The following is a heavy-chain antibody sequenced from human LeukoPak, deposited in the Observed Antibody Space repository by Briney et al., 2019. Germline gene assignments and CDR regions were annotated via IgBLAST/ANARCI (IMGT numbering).Heavy chain of an antibody. CDR1: GGSISSSNW. Sequence: PSGTLSLTCAISGGSISSSNWWTWVRQPPGKGLEWVGEIYLRGNTNYNPSLESRVTISVDTSKNQFSLKLSSVTAADTAVYYCARLDDIVVVPAASGVDYWGQGTLVTVSS. CDR3: ARLDDIVVVPAASGVDY. D-gene: IGHD2-2*01. J-gene: IGHJ4*02. CDR2: IYLRGNT. V-gene: IGHV4-4*02.